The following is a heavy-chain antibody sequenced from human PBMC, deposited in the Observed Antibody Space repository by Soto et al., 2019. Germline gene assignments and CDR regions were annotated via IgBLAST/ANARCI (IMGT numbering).Heavy chain of an antibody. CDR1: GGSINSGAYY. CDR2: IYYSGTT. D-gene: IGHD5-12*01. CDR3: ARVYDATLNS. V-gene: IGHV4-39*02. Sequence: SETLSLTCTVSGGSINSGAYYWGWIRQPPGMGLEWIGSIYYSGTTYYNPSLKSRATISIDTSQSHFSLNLSSVTAADTAVYYCARVYDATLNSWGQGTLVTVSS. J-gene: IGHJ5*02.